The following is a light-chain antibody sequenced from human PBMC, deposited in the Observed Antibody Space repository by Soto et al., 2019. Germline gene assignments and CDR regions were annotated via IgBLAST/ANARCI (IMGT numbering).Light chain of an antibody. J-gene: IGLJ1*01. V-gene: IGLV2-11*01. CDR1: SSDVGAYDY. CDR2: YVN. CDR3: CSYAGNYIYV. Sequence: QSALTQPRSVSGSPGQSVTISCTGTSSDVGAYDYVSWYQQHPGKAPKLMIYYVNKRPSGVPDRFSGSKSANTASLTISGLQAEDEADYYCCSYAGNYIYVFGTATKLTVL.